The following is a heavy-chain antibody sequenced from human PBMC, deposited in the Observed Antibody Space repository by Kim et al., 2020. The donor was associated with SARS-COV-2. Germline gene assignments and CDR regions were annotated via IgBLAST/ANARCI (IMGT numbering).Heavy chain of an antibody. V-gene: IGHV1-2*06. CDR3: ARVDRSGCSGDCFLVY. CDR2: INPNTGGT. Sequence: ASVKVSCKASGYTFTGYYIHWVRQAPGQGLEWMGRINPNTGGTNYVQKFQGRVTMSRDTSISTAYMDLSRLKSDDTAVYYCARVDRSGCSGDCFLVYWGQGTLVTVSS. J-gene: IGHJ4*02. D-gene: IGHD2-21*02. CDR1: GYTFTGYY.